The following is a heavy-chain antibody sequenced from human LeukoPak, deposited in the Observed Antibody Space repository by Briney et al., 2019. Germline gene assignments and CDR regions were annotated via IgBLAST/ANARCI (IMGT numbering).Heavy chain of an antibody. D-gene: IGHD5-18*01. Sequence: GGSLRLSCSVSGFTFSTYVMHWVRQAPGKGLEWVSYISSSGSTIYYADSVKGRFTISRDNAKNSLYLQMNSLRAEDTAVYYCARHLYSYGYTFDYWGQGTLVTVSS. CDR2: ISSSGSTI. CDR1: GFTFSTYV. V-gene: IGHV3-48*04. CDR3: ARHLYSYGYTFDY. J-gene: IGHJ4*02.